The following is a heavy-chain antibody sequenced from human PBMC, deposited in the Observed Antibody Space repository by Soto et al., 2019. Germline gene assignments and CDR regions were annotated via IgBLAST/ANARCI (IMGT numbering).Heavy chain of an antibody. Sequence: QVQLVESGGGVVQPGRSLRLSCAASGFTFRAYAMHWVRQAPGKGLEWVTLISSDATNKYLADSVKGRFTISRDNSKNSLYLQMNSLRVEDTCLYYCARQGMAARKYYSTYLDVWGQGTTVIV. J-gene: IGHJ6*02. V-gene: IGHV3-30-3*01. CDR1: GFTFRAYA. CDR3: ARQGMAARKYYSTYLDV. CDR2: ISSDATNK. D-gene: IGHD6-6*01.